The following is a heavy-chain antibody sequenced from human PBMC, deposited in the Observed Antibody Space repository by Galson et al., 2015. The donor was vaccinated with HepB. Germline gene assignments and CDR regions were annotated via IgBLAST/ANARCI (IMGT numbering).Heavy chain of an antibody. J-gene: IGHJ6*02. Sequence: SLRLSCAASGFTFSSYGMHWVRQAPGKGLEWVAVIWYDGSNKYYADSVKVRFTISRDNSKNTLYLQMNSLRAEDTAVYYCARDLPSAYCGGDCSISGMDVWGQGTTVTVSS. D-gene: IGHD2-21*02. CDR1: GFTFSSYG. CDR2: IWYDGSNK. V-gene: IGHV3-33*01. CDR3: ARDLPSAYCGGDCSISGMDV.